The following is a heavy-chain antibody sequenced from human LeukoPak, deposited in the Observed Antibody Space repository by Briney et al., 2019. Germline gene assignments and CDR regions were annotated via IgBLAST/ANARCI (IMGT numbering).Heavy chain of an antibody. CDR2: IYSSGST. CDR3: ARVKTVCYFDY. V-gene: IGHV4-59*12. CDR1: GGSITGYY. Sequence: SETLSLTCTVSGGSITGYYWSWIRQPPGKGLEWIAYIYSSGSTNCNPSLKSRVTISLDTSRNQFSLNLSSVTAADTAVYYCARVKTVCYFDYWGQGTLVTVSS. D-gene: IGHD4-17*01. J-gene: IGHJ4*02.